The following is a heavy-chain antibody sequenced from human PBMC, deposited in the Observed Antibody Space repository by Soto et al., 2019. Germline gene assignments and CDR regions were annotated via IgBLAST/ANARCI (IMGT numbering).Heavy chain of an antibody. CDR1: GYTFTGYY. V-gene: IGHV1-2*04. CDR2: INPNSGGT. Sequence: GASVKVSCKASGYTFTGYYMHWVRQAPGQGLEWMGWINPNSGGTNYAQKFQGWVTMTRDTSISTAYMELSRLRSDDTAVYYCAREGVFGYSGYDNYFDYWGQGTLVTVSS. D-gene: IGHD5-12*01. J-gene: IGHJ4*02. CDR3: AREGVFGYSGYDNYFDY.